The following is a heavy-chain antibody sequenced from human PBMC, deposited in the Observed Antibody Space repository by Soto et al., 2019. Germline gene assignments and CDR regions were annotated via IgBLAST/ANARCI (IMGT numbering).Heavy chain of an antibody. V-gene: IGHV1-18*01. J-gene: IGHJ4*02. CDR2: ISAYNSNT. CDR3: ARAPYSGYGVHFDY. D-gene: IGHD5-12*01. Sequence: ASVKVSCKASGYILNNYGINWVRQAPGQGLEWMGWISAYNSNTNYAQKLQGRVTTTTDTSTSTAYMELRSLRSDDTAVYYCARAPYSGYGVHFDYWGQGTLVTVSS. CDR1: GYILNNYG.